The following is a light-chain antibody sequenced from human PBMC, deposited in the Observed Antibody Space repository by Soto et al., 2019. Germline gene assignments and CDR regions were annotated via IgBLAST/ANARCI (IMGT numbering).Light chain of an antibody. V-gene: IGKV3-15*01. CDR2: GAS. CDR3: QQYNNWPIT. CDR1: QSAISN. J-gene: IGKJ5*01. Sequence: EIVMTQSPATLSVSPGERATLSCRASQSAISNLAWYQQEPGQAPRLLIYGASTRATGIPVRFSGSGSGTEFTLTISSLQSEDFAVYYCQQYNNWPITFGQGTRLEIK.